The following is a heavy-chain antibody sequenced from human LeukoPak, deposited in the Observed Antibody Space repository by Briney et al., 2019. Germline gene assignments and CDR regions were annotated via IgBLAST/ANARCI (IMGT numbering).Heavy chain of an antibody. CDR2: IKQDGSEK. J-gene: IGHJ4*02. CDR1: GFTFSSYW. V-gene: IGHV3-7*01. D-gene: IGHD6-19*01. CDR3: AKGSSGWFQGNFDY. Sequence: GGSLRLSCAASGFTFSSYWMTWVRQAPGKGLEWVANIKQDGSEKYYVDSVKGRFTISRDNAKNSLYLQMNSLRAEDTAVYYCAKGSSGWFQGNFDYWGQGTLVTVSS.